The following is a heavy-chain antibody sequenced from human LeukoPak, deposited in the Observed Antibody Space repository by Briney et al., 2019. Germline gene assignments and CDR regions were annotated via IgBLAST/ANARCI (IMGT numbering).Heavy chain of an antibody. CDR3: AKDGFYCSSTSCYGDY. Sequence: GGPLRLSCAASGFTFSSYAMSWVRQAPGKGLEWVSAISGSGGSTYYADSAKGRFTISRDNSKNTLYLQMNSLRAEDTAVYYCAKDGFYCSSTSCYGDYWGQGTLVTVSS. J-gene: IGHJ4*02. CDR1: GFTFSSYA. V-gene: IGHV3-23*01. D-gene: IGHD2-2*01. CDR2: ISGSGGST.